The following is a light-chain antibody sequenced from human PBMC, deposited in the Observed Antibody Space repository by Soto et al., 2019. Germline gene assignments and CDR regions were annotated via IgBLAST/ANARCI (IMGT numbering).Light chain of an antibody. CDR3: SSYTTTSTVV. J-gene: IGLJ2*01. CDR1: SSDIGGHKN. CDR2: EVS. Sequence: QSALTQPASVSGSPGQSITVSCTGTSSDIGGHKNVSWYQQHPGKVPKLIIYEVSNRPSGVSNRFSGSKSSNTASLTVSGLQAEDEADYYCSSYTTTSTVVFGGGTQLTVL. V-gene: IGLV2-14*01.